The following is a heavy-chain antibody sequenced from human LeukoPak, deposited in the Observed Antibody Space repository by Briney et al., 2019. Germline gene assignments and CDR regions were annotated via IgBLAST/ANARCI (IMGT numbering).Heavy chain of an antibody. CDR1: GFTFSSYS. D-gene: IGHD3-9*01. CDR2: ISSSSSTI. CDR3: AREDYDILTGYPRAPIGY. J-gene: IGHJ4*02. V-gene: IGHV3-48*01. Sequence: GGSLRLSCAASGFTFSSYSMNWVRQAPGKGLEWVSYISSSSSTIYYADSVKGRFTISRDNAKNSLYLQMNSLRAEDTAVYYCAREDYDILTGYPRAPIGYWGQGTLVTVSS.